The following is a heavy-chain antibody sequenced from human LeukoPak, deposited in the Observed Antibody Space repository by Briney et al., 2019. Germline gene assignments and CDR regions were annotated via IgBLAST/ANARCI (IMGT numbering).Heavy chain of an antibody. D-gene: IGHD2-2*01. CDR1: GVSFSGYY. Sequence: KPSETLSLTCAVYGVSFSGYYWSWLRQPPGKGLEWIGEINHSGSTNYDPSLNSRVTISVDTSKNQYSLRLSSVTAAETAVYYGARGVVPGNFDYWGQGTLVTVSA. CDR2: INHSGST. CDR3: ARGVVPGNFDY. V-gene: IGHV4-34*01. J-gene: IGHJ4*02.